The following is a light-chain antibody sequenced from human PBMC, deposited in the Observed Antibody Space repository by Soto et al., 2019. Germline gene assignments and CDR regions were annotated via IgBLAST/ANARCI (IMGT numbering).Light chain of an antibody. CDR2: KAS. Sequence: DIQMTQSPSTLSASVRDRVSITCRASHTISSWLAWFQQRPGRAPKFLIYKASSLKNGVPLRFSGSGSGTQFTLTNSSLQPDDFATYYSQQYNVYWTFGQGTKVDI. J-gene: IGKJ1*01. V-gene: IGKV1-5*03. CDR1: HTISSW. CDR3: QQYNVYWT.